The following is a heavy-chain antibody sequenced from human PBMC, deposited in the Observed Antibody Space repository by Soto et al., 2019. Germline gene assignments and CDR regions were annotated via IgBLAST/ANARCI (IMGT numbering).Heavy chain of an antibody. D-gene: IGHD6-19*01. CDR3: AGGITVAGPSRDGFDI. Sequence: QVQLQESGPGLVKPSGTLSLTCAVSSGSISSSNWWSWVRQPPGKGLEWIGDIYHSGSTNYNPSLKSRVTISVDKSTNHFSLNLSSVTAADTAVYYCAGGITVAGPSRDGFDIWGQGTMVTVSS. CDR2: IYHSGST. V-gene: IGHV4-4*02. CDR1: SGSISSSNW. J-gene: IGHJ3*02.